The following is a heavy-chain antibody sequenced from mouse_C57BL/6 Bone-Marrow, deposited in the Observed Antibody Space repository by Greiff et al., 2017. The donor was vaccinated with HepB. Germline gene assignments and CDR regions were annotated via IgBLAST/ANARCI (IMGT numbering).Heavy chain of an antibody. CDR2: INPYNGDT. J-gene: IGHJ2*01. CDR1: GYSFTGYF. CDR3: ARGSPYYFDY. Sequence: EVQLVESGPELVKPGDSVKISCKASGYSFTGYFMNWVMQSHGKSLEWIGRINPYNGDTFYNQKFKGKATLTVDKSSSTAHMELRSLTSEDSAVYYCARGSPYYFDYWGQGTTLTVSS. V-gene: IGHV1-20*01.